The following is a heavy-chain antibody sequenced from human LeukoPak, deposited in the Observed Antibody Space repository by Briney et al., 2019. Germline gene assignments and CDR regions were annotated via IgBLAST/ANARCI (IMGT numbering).Heavy chain of an antibody. D-gene: IGHD1-7*01. CDR3: ARARTLTPLITGTIYSLPDY. CDR1: GGTFSSYA. V-gene: IGHV1-69*04. Sequence: SVKVSCKASGGTFSSYAISWVRQAPGQGLEWMGRIIPILGIANYAQKFQGRVTITADKSTSTAYMELSSLRSEDTAVYYCARARTLTPLITGTIYSLPDYWGQGTLVTVSP. J-gene: IGHJ4*02. CDR2: IIPILGIA.